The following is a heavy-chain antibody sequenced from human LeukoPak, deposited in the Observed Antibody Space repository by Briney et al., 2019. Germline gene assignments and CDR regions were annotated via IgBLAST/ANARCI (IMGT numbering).Heavy chain of an antibody. Sequence: KTSETLSLTCTVSGDSISSTNYYWGWIRQPPGKGQEWIGSIYYSGSTFNNPSLKSRVTISVDTSKNQFSLKVSSVTAADTAVYYCARGSGSYWGAYYFDYWGQGTQVTVSS. CDR1: GDSISSTNYY. V-gene: IGHV4-39*07. D-gene: IGHD1-26*01. CDR2: IYYSGST. CDR3: ARGSGSYWGAYYFDY. J-gene: IGHJ4*02.